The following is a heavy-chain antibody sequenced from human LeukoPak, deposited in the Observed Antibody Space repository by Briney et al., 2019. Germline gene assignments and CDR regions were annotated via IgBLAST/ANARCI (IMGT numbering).Heavy chain of an antibody. D-gene: IGHD3-9*01. CDR2: ISAYNGNT. Sequence: GASVKVSCKASGYTFTSYGISWVRQAPGQGLEWMGWISAYNGNTNYAQKLQGRVTMTTDTSTSTAYMELRSLRSDDTAVYYCARVKTYYDILTGYWSGYCFDYWGQGTLVTVSS. CDR1: GYTFTSYG. V-gene: IGHV1-18*01. CDR3: ARVKTYYDILTGYWSGYCFDY. J-gene: IGHJ4*02.